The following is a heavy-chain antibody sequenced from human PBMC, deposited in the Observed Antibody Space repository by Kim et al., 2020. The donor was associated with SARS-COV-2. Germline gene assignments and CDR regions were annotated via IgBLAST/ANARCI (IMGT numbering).Heavy chain of an antibody. CDR3: ARERGIVVVTRGAFDI. V-gene: IGHV4-31*02. J-gene: IGHJ3*02. Sequence: SLKSRVTISVDTSKNQFSLKLSSVTAADTAVYYCARERGIVVVTRGAFDIWGQGTMVTVSS. D-gene: IGHD3-22*01.